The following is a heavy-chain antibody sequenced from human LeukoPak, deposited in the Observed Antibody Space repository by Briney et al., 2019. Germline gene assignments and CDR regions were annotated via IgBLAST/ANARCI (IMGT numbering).Heavy chain of an antibody. V-gene: IGHV3-48*03. CDR3: AKEGEPSSSWNWFDP. J-gene: IGHJ5*02. CDR2: ISSSGSTI. Sequence: PGGSLRLSCAASGFTFSSYEMNWVRQAPGKGLEWVSYISSSGSTIYYADSVKGRFTISRDNAKNSLYLQMNSLRAEDAAVYYCAKEGEPSSSWNWFDPWGQGTLVTVSS. D-gene: IGHD6-13*01. CDR1: GFTFSSYE.